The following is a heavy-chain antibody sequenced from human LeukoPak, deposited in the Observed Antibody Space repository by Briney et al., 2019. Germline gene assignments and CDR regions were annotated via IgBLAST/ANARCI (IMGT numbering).Heavy chain of an antibody. J-gene: IGHJ6*02. D-gene: IGHD3-16*01. CDR2: LNSGGDTT. CDR1: GFTFSSYV. Sequence: PGGSLRLSCLASGFTFSSYVMSWVRQAPGKGLEWVSALNSGGDTTYYGDSVKGRFTISRDNSKNTLYLQMNSLRAEDTAVYYCARCPPQVCPTYGMDVWGQGTTVTVSS. V-gene: IGHV3-23*01. CDR3: ARCPPQVCPTYGMDV.